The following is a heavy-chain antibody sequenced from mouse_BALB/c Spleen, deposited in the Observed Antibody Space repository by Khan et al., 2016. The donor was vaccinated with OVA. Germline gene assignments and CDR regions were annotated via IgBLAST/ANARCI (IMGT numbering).Heavy chain of an antibody. CDR3: ANHGSSSAWLTY. J-gene: IGHJ3*01. CDR1: GYTFTSYW. V-gene: IGHV1-7*01. CDR2: INPSTGYT. D-gene: IGHD1-1*01. Sequence: QVQLKESGAELAKPGASVKMSCKASGYTFTSYWMHWVKQRPGQGLEWIGYINPSTGYTDYTQRFKDKATLTADKSSSTAYMQLSSLTSEESAVYYCANHGSSSAWLTYWGQGTLVTVSA.